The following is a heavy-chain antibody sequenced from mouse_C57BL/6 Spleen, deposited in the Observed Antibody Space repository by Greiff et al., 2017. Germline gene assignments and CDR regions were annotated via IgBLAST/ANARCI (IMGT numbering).Heavy chain of an antibody. J-gene: IGHJ4*01. CDR1: GFTFSSYT. Sequence: EVHLVESGGGLVKPGGSLKLSCAASGFTFSSYTMSWVRQTPEKRLEWVATISGGGGNTYYPDSVKGRFTISRDNAKNTLYLQMSSLRSEDTALYYCARGGYYYGSSIAMDYWGQGTSVTVSS. V-gene: IGHV5-9*01. CDR3: ARGGYYYGSSIAMDY. D-gene: IGHD1-1*01. CDR2: ISGGGGNT.